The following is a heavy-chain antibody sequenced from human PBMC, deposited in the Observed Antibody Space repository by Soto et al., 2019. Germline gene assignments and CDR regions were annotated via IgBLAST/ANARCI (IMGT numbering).Heavy chain of an antibody. CDR1: GFTFSDHG. V-gene: IGHV3-23*01. D-gene: IGHD3-10*01. J-gene: IGHJ4*01. CDR3: AKDRTIASRNFHD. Sequence: PGGSLRLSCAASGFTFSDHGMSWVRQAPGKGPEWVSAIAGSVGSTYYADSVKGRFTISRDNSKNMLYLQMDSLRDEDTAVYYCAKDRTIASRNFHDRGHAALVTVPP. CDR2: IAGSVGST.